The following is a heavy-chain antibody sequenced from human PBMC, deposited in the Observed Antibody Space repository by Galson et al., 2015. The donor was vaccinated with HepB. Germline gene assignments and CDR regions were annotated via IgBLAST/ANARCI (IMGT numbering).Heavy chain of an antibody. CDR1: GFTFSSYS. CDR3: ARVGNSPYYYYGMDV. Sequence: SLRLSCAASGFTFSSYSMNWVRQAPGKGLEWVSYISSSSSTIQYADSVKGRFTISRDNAKNSLYLQMNSLRAEDTAVYYCARVGNSPYYYYGMDVWGQGTTVTVSS. J-gene: IGHJ6*02. V-gene: IGHV3-48*01. D-gene: IGHD1-7*01. CDR2: ISSSSSTI.